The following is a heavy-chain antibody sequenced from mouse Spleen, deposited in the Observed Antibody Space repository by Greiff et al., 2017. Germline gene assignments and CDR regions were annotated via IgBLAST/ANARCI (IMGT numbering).Heavy chain of an antibody. CDR2: INPGSGGT. Sequence: QVQLQQSGAELVRPGTSVKVSCKASGYAFTNYLIEWVKQRPGQGLEWIGVINPGSGGTNYNEKFKGKATLTADKSSSTAYMQLSSLTSEDSAVYFCARGGITTGFAYWGQGTLVTVSA. J-gene: IGHJ3*01. CDR1: GYAFTNYL. D-gene: IGHD2-4*01. V-gene: IGHV1-54*01. CDR3: ARGGITTGFAY.